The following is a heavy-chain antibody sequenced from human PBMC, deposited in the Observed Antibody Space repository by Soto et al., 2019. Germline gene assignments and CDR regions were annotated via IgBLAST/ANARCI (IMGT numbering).Heavy chain of an antibody. CDR1: SYW. Sequence: SYWIGSVHQKKGKGFEWLGIMYPGDSDTRYSPSFQGQVTISADKSISTAYLQWSSLKASDTAMYYCARHIDGYSYGFYCNVMDVWGQGTSVPVSS. CDR2: MYPGDSDT. V-gene: IGHV5-51*07. D-gene: IGHD5-18*01. J-gene: IGHJ6*02. CDR3: ARHIDGYSYGFYCNVMDV.